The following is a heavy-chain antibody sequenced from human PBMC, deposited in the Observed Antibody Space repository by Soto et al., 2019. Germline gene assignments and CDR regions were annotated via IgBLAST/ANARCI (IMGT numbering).Heavy chain of an antibody. CDR1: NASLSSFY. Sequence: QVQLQESGPGLLKPSETLSLTCTVSNASLSSFYWSWVRQPAGKGLEWIGRTHTRGIINYHPSLTGRVIMSVDTSKNQFFLRLSSVTAADTGVYYCARGHSARSGYYDVAWGKGIQVTVSS. D-gene: IGHD3-22*01. J-gene: IGHJ5*02. V-gene: IGHV4-4*07. CDR2: THTRGII. CDR3: ARGHSARSGYYDVA.